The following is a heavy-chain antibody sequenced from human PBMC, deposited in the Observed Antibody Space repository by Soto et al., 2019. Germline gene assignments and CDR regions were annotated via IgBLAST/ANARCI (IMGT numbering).Heavy chain of an antibody. Sequence: ASVKVSCKASGYTFTSYDINWVRQATGKGLEWMGWMNPNSGNTGYAQKFQGRVTMTRNTSISTAYMELSSLRSEDTAVYYCARVDPGPYYYYYYMDVWGKGTTVTVSS. J-gene: IGHJ6*03. CDR1: GYTFTSYD. D-gene: IGHD2-8*02. V-gene: IGHV1-8*01. CDR2: MNPNSGNT. CDR3: ARVDPGPYYYYYYMDV.